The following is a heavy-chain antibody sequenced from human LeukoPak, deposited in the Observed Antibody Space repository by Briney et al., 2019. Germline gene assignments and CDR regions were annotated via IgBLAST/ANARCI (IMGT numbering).Heavy chain of an antibody. CDR2: IYYSGST. CDR3: WRATNVEMATITYFDY. CDR1: GDSISRGGYY. V-gene: IGHV4-31*03. D-gene: IGHD5-24*01. J-gene: IGHJ4*02. Sequence: PSETLSLTCTVSGDSISRGGYYWRWIRQHPGKGLEWIGYIYYSGSTYYNPSLKSRVTISVDTSKNQFSLKLSSVTAADTAVYYCWRATNVEMATITYFDYWGQGTLVTVSS.